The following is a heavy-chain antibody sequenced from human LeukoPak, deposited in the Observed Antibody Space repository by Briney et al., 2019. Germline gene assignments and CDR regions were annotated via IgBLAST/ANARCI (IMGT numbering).Heavy chain of an antibody. CDR1: GFTFSNYG. Sequence: GGSLRLSCAASGFTFSNYGMQWVRQAPGKGLEWVAVISHDGSTKFYADSVKGRFSISRDNSKNTLDLQMYSLRAEDTAVYYCATIGGDYVSFDNWGQGTLVTVTS. V-gene: IGHV3-30*03. CDR2: ISHDGSTK. CDR3: ATIGGDYVSFDN. J-gene: IGHJ4*02. D-gene: IGHD4-17*01.